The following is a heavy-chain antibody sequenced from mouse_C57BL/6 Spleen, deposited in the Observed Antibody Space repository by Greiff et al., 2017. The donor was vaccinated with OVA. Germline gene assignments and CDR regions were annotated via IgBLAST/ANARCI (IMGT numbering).Heavy chain of an antibody. CDR1: GYAFSSYW. J-gene: IGHJ2*01. Sequence: VQLQQSGAELVKPGASVKISCKASGYAFSSYWMNWVKQRPGKGLEWIGQIYPGDGDTNYNGKFKGKATLTADKSSSTAYMQLSSLTSEDSAVYFCAREGTVVRYYFDYWGQGTTLTVSS. D-gene: IGHD1-1*01. V-gene: IGHV1-80*01. CDR3: AREGTVVRYYFDY. CDR2: IYPGDGDT.